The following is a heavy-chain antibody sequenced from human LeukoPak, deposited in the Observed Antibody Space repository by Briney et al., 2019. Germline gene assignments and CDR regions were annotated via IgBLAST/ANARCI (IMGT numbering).Heavy chain of an antibody. D-gene: IGHD4-17*01. J-gene: IGHJ4*02. Sequence: GGSLRLSCAASGFTFSSYAMHWVRQAPGKGLEYVSAISSNGGSTYYANSVKGRFTISRDNSKNTLYLQMGSLRAEDMAVYYCARGRDGDYAHMYYFDYWGQGTLVTVSS. CDR3: ARGRDGDYAHMYYFDY. V-gene: IGHV3-64*01. CDR1: GFTFSSYA. CDR2: ISSNGGST.